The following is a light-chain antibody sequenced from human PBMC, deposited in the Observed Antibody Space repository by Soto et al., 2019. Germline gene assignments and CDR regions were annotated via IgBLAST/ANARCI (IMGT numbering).Light chain of an antibody. V-gene: IGKV3D-20*02. J-gene: IGKJ5*01. CDR1: QSVSSSY. Sequence: IVLPQSPGTLSLSPGERATLSCRASQSVSSSYLAWYQQKPGQAPRLLIYGASTRATGIPARFSGSGSGTDFTLTISSLEPEDFAVYYCQQRHDWPITFGQGTRPEIK. CDR3: QQRHDWPIT. CDR2: GAS.